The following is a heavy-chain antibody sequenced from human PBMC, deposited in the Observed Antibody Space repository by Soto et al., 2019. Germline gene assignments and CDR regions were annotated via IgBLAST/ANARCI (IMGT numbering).Heavy chain of an antibody. V-gene: IGHV4-39*01. Sequence: SETLSLTCTVSGDSISSSSSYWGWIRQPPGKGLEWIGNIYYNGNTYYNPSLKSRVTISVDTSKNQFFLKLSSVTAADTAVYYCAISRWQQLRVDDWGQGTLVTVSS. J-gene: IGHJ4*02. CDR2: IYYNGNT. CDR3: AISRWQQLRVDD. CDR1: GDSISSSSSY. D-gene: IGHD5-12*01.